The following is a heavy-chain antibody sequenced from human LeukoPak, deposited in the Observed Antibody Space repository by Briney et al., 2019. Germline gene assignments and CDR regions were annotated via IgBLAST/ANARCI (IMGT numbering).Heavy chain of an antibody. V-gene: IGHV3-13*01. D-gene: IGHD3-22*01. CDR1: GFTSSSYD. CDR3: ARGGDGSGYYSSPPDY. Sequence: PGGSLRLSCAASGFTSSSYDMHWVRQATGKGLEWVSAIGTAGDTYYPGSVKGRFTISRENAKNSLYLQMNSLRAGDTAVYYCARGGDGSGYYSSPPDYWGQGTLVTVSS. CDR2: IGTAGDT. J-gene: IGHJ4*02.